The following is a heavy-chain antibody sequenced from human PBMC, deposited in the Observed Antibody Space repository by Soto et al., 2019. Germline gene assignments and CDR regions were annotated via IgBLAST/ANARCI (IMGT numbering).Heavy chain of an antibody. D-gene: IGHD2-2*02. V-gene: IGHV1-3*01. Sequence: GASVKVSCKASGYTFTTYAIHWVRQAPGQRLEWMGWINAGNGNTKYSQKFQGRVTITRDTSASTAYMELSSLRSEDTAVYYCARVIGLHYIDDWGQGTLVTVSS. CDR3: ARVIGLHYIDD. J-gene: IGHJ4*02. CDR1: GYTFTTYA. CDR2: INAGNGNT.